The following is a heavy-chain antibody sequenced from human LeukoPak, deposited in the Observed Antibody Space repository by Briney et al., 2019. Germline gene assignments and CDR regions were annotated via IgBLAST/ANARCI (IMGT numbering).Heavy chain of an antibody. V-gene: IGHV4-34*01. D-gene: IGHD2-2*01. CDR1: GGSFSGYY. CDR2: INHSGST. Sequence: SETLSLTCAVYGGSFSGYYWSWIGQPPGKGLEWIGEINHSGSTNYNPSLKSRVTISVDTSKNQFSLKLSSVTAADTAVYYCARGPVVVPAAMRVRWFDPWGQGTLVTASS. CDR3: ARGPVVVPAAMRVRWFDP. J-gene: IGHJ5*02.